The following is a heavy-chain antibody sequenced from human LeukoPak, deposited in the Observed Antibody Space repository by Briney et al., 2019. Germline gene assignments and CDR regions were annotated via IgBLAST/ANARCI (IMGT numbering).Heavy chain of an antibody. J-gene: IGHJ6*02. CDR1: AFTFTPYA. V-gene: IGHV3-23*01. Sequence: GGSLRPSCAASAFTFTPYAMIWVRQAPGKGLEWVSSVSGSGGSTYYADSVKGRFTISRDNSNNTLYLQMNSPRAEDTVVYYCAKTSVGDYCSMACGLDVWGRGTTVTVSS. CDR2: VSGSGGST. D-gene: IGHD2-2*01. CDR3: AKTSVGDYCSMACGLDV.